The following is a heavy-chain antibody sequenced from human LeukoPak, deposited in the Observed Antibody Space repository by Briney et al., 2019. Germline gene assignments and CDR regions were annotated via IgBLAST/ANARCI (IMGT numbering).Heavy chain of an antibody. J-gene: IGHJ3*02. D-gene: IGHD1-26*01. CDR2: MPYDGSNK. Sequence: GGSLRLSCAASGFTFSSYGMHWVRQAPGKGLEWLAFMPYDGSNKYYADSVKGRFTISRDNAKNTLYLQMNSLRAEDTAVYYCARDGIVGNVGFDAFDIWGQGTMVTVSS. V-gene: IGHV3-30*02. CDR3: ARDGIVGNVGFDAFDI. CDR1: GFTFSSYG.